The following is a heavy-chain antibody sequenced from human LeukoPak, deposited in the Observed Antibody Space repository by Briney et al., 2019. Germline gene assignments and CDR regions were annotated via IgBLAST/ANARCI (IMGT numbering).Heavy chain of an antibody. CDR1: GGSFSGYY. CDR3: ARLRSNSSRYWGGFDY. CDR2: VNHSGST. J-gene: IGHJ4*02. Sequence: SETLSLTCAVYGGSFSGYYWSWIRQPPGKGLEGIGDVNHSGSTNYNPSLNIRVTISVDTSKNPFSLKLSSVTAADTAVYYCARLRSNSSRYWGGFDYWGQGTLVTVSS. V-gene: IGHV4-34*01. D-gene: IGHD5-18*01.